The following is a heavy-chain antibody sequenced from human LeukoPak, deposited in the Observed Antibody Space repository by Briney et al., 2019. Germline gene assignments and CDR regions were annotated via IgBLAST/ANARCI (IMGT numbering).Heavy chain of an antibody. CDR1: GGSISSSFYY. V-gene: IGHV4-39*01. CDR2: IYHSGST. J-gene: IGHJ4*02. CDR3: ASAGGAAASDY. Sequence: PSETLSLTCTVSGGSISSSFYYWGWIRQPPGKGLEWIGSIYHSGSTYYNPSLKSRVTISVDTSRNQFSLNLSSVTAADTAVYYCASAGGAAASDYWGQGTLVTVSS. D-gene: IGHD6-13*01.